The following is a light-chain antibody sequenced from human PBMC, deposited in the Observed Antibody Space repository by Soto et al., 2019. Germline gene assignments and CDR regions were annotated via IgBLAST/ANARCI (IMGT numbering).Light chain of an antibody. V-gene: IGKV3-20*01. CDR1: QSVSSSY. CDR2: GAS. CDR3: QQYGSSPPDT. J-gene: IGKJ2*01. Sequence: EIVLTQSPGTLSLSPGERATLSCRASQSVSSSYLAWYQQKPGQAPRLLIYGASSRATGIPDRFSGSGSGTDFPRTISRLEPEECAVYYCQQYGSSPPDTFGQWTKLDIK.